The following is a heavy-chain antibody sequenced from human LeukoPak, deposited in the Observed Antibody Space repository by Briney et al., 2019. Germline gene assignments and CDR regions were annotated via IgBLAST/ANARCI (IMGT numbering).Heavy chain of an antibody. CDR2: IKSKTDGGTT. CDR1: GFTFSNAW. CDR3: TTDYHGDYVDPLYYYGMDV. D-gene: IGHD4-17*01. V-gene: IGHV3-15*01. Sequence: GSLRLSCAASGFTFSNAWMSWVRQAPGKGLEWVGRIKSKTDGGTTDYAAPVKGRFTISRDDSKNTLYLQMNSLKTEDTAVYYCTTDYHGDYVDPLYYYGMDVWGKGTTVTVSS. J-gene: IGHJ6*04.